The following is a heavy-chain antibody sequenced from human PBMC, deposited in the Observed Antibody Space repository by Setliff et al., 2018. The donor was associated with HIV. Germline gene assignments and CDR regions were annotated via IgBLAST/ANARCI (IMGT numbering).Heavy chain of an antibody. CDR3: AKKTAAYTSGSWLHY. Sequence: GGSLRLSCAASGFTFSSYVMTWVRQAPGKGLEWVSAISGSGSSTYYADSVKGRFTVSRDNSKSTLYLQVSSLRAEDTAVYYCAKKTAAYTSGSWLHYWGQGTLVTVSS. CDR2: ISGSGSST. CDR1: GFTFSSYV. V-gene: IGHV3-23*01. J-gene: IGHJ4*02. D-gene: IGHD3-10*01.